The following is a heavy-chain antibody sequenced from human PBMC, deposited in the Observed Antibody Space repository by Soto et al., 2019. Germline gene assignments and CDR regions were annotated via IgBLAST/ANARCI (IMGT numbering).Heavy chain of an antibody. D-gene: IGHD2-21*02. CDR3: ARQKVVTAKGMDV. CDR2: IYYSGST. Sequence: PSETLSLTCTVSGGSISSSSYYWGWIRQPPGKGLEWIGSIYYSGSTYYNPSLKSRVTISVDTSKNQFSLKLSSVTAADTAVYYCARQKVVTAKGMDVWGQGVTVT. V-gene: IGHV4-39*01. J-gene: IGHJ6*02. CDR1: GGSISSSSYY.